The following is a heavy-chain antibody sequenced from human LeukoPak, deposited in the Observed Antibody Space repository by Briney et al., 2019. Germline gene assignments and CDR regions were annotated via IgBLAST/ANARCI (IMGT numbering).Heavy chain of an antibody. J-gene: IGHJ4*02. D-gene: IGHD5-12*01. Sequence: GGSLRLSCAAPGFTFSSYSMNWVRQAPGKGLEWVSSISSSSSYIYYADSVKGRFTISRDNAKNSLYLQMSSLRAEDTAVYYCAKGGYDYVEIGYFDYWGQGTLVTVSS. CDR2: ISSSSSYI. V-gene: IGHV3-21*04. CDR3: AKGGYDYVEIGYFDY. CDR1: GFTFSSYS.